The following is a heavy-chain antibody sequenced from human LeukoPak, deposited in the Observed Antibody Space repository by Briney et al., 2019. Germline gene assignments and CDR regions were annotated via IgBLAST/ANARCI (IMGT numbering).Heavy chain of an antibody. D-gene: IGHD5-12*01. CDR3: ARDGYSGYDLRPSYYYYYYMDV. J-gene: IGHJ6*03. Sequence: KPSETLSLTCTVSGYSISSGYYWGWIRQPPGKGLEWIGSIYHSGSTYYNPSLKSRVTISVDTSKNQFSLKLSSVTAADTAVYYCARDGYSGYDLRPSYYYYYYMDVWGKGTTVTVSS. CDR1: GYSISSGYY. CDR2: IYHSGST. V-gene: IGHV4-38-2*02.